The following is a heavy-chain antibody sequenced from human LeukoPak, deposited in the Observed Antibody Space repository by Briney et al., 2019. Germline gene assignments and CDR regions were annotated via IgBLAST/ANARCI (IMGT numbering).Heavy chain of an antibody. CDR2: IKSKTDGGTT. V-gene: IGHV3-15*01. D-gene: IGHD6-13*01. CDR1: GFTFSNAW. Sequence: GGSLRLSCAASGFTFSNAWMSWVRQAPGKGLEWVGRIKSKTDGGTTDYAAPVKGRFTISRDDSKNTLYLQMNSLKTEDTAVYHCTTAYSSSWYAFDIWGQGTMVTVSS. CDR3: TTAYSSSWYAFDI. J-gene: IGHJ3*02.